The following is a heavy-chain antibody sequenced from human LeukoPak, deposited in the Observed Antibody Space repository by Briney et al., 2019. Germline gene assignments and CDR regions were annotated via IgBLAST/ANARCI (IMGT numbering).Heavy chain of an antibody. V-gene: IGHV3-30-3*01. J-gene: IGHJ4*02. CDR1: GFTFITCA. CDR2: ISYHGSNK. CDR3: AREGPLAGNFDY. Sequence: GGSLRLSCAASGFTFITCAMHWGRQDPGKGLEWVAVISYHGSNKGYADSVKGRFTISRDNSKKTLYLEMNSLRAEDTAVYYCAREGPLAGNFDYWGQGTLVTVSS. D-gene: IGHD6-19*01.